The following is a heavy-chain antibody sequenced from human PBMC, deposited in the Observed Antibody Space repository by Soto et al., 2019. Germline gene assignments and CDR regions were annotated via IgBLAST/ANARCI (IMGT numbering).Heavy chain of an antibody. CDR3: AKDKGGTPYYIDS. CDR2: INWNSDKV. D-gene: IGHD6-25*01. V-gene: IGHV3-9*01. J-gene: IGHJ4*02. Sequence: VLLVESGGGLVQPGRSLRLSCAVSGFNFGNYAMHWVRQAPGKGLEWVAAINWNSDKVAYAGSVLGRFTIFRDSAKNSLHLQMNDLKTEDTALYYCAKDKGGTPYYIDSWGQGILVTVSS. CDR1: GFNFGNYA.